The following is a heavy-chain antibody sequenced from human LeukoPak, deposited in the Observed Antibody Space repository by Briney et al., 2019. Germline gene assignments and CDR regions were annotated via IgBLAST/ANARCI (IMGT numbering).Heavy chain of an antibody. CDR1: GFTFSSYA. J-gene: IGHJ4*02. CDR2: ISYDGSNK. CDR3: ARDTPSDY. V-gene: IGHV3-30-3*01. Sequence: GGSLRLSCAASGFTFSSYAMRWVRQAPGKGLEWVAVISYDGSNKYYADSVKGRFTISRDNSKNTLYLQMNSLRAEDTAVYYCARDTPSDYWGQGTLVTVSS.